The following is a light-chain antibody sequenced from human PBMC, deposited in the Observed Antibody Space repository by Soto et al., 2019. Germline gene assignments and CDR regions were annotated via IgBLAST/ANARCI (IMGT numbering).Light chain of an antibody. CDR1: QSISSW. Sequence: DIQMTQSPSTLSASVGDRVTITCRASQSISSWLAWYQQKPGKAPKLLIYKASSLESGVPSRFSGSGSGTEFTLSISSLQPDDFATYYCQQYNSYPLTFGPGIKVDI. CDR2: KAS. J-gene: IGKJ3*01. CDR3: QQYNSYPLT. V-gene: IGKV1-5*03.